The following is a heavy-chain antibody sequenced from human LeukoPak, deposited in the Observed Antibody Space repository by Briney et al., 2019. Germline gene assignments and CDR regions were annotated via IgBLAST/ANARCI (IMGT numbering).Heavy chain of an antibody. J-gene: IGHJ4*02. CDR1: GFTFSSYA. Sequence: GGSLRLSCAASGFTFSSYAMSWVRQAPGKGLEWVSAISSSGGSTYYADSVKGRFTISRDNSKNTLYLQMNSLRAEDTAAYYCAKVWDTYYYDSSGSFDYWGQGTLVTVSS. CDR2: ISSSGGST. CDR3: AKVWDTYYYDSSGSFDY. D-gene: IGHD3-22*01. V-gene: IGHV3-23*01.